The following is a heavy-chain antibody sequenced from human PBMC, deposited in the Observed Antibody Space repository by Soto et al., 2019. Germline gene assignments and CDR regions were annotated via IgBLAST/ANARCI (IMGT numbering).Heavy chain of an antibody. Sequence: EVQLLESGGGLVQPGGSLRLSCAASGLTFSTYAMSWVRQAPGKGLEWVSSVSAPGSRTYYADSVKGRFTISRDNSKDKLFLQMNSLRAEDTGIYYCAKAIVSLDPFHIWGQGTMVTVSS. J-gene: IGHJ3*02. V-gene: IGHV3-23*01. CDR2: VSAPGSRT. D-gene: IGHD2-15*01. CDR3: AKAIVSLDPFHI. CDR1: GLTFSTYA.